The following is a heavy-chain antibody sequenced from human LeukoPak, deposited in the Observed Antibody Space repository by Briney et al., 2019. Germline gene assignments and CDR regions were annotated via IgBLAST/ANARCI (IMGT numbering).Heavy chain of an antibody. D-gene: IGHD2-21*02. CDR1: GGTFSSYA. CDR3: ASLDSGDSTVVMTASPG. J-gene: IGHJ4*02. Sequence: ASVKVSCKASGGTFSSYAISWVRQAPGQGLEWMGRIIPILGIANYAQKFQGRVTITADKSTSTAYMELSSLRSEDTAVYYCASLDSGDSTVVMTASPGWGQGTLVTVSS. V-gene: IGHV1-69*04. CDR2: IIPILGIA.